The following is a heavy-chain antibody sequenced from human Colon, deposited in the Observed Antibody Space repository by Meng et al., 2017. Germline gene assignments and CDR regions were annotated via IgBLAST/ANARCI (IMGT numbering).Heavy chain of an antibody. CDR3: AQGWGVFDY. V-gene: IGHV4-31*03. CDR1: GASITTGGYY. Sequence: SETLSLTCTVSGASITTGGYYWSWIRQHPGKGLEWIGYIAHSGDAFYNPSLNSRVSISVDTSKNQFSLKLSSVTAADTAVYYCAQGWGVFDYWGQGTLVTVSS. CDR2: IAHSGDA. J-gene: IGHJ4*02. D-gene: IGHD3-16*01.